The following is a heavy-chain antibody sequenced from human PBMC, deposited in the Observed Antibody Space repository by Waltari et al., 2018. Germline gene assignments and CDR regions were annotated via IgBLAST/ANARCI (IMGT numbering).Heavy chain of an antibody. J-gene: IGHJ5*02. CDR2: IYQSGST. D-gene: IGHD3-10*01. CDR1: GYSISSGYY. CDR3: ARMGGSGSYLGWFDP. Sequence: QVQLQESGPGLVKPSETLSLTCAVSGYSISSGYYWGWIRQPPGKGLEWIGSIYQSGSTYYNPSLKSRVTISVDTSKNQFSLKLSSVTAADTAVYYCARMGGSGSYLGWFDPWGQGTLVTVSS. V-gene: IGHV4-38-2*01.